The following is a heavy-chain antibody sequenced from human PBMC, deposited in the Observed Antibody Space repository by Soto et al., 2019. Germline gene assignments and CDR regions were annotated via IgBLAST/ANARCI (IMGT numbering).Heavy chain of an antibody. CDR1: GYTFTGYY. Sequence: EASVKVSCKASGYTFTGYYMHWVRQAPGQGLEWMGWINPNSGGTNYAQKFQGRVTMTRDTSISTAYMELSRLRSDDTAVYYCARAYSGSSGGWFDPWGQGTLVTVSS. V-gene: IGHV1-2*02. CDR3: ARAYSGSSGGWFDP. CDR2: INPNSGGT. J-gene: IGHJ5*02. D-gene: IGHD1-26*01.